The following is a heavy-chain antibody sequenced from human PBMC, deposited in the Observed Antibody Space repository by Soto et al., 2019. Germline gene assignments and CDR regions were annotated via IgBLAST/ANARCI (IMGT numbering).Heavy chain of an antibody. D-gene: IGHD5-18*01. CDR1: GGSVSSGDYY. V-gene: IGHV4-61*08. Sequence: LSLTCTVSGGSVSSGDYYWSWIRQPPGKGLEWIGYIYYSGSTNYNPSLKSRVSISLDTSKNQFSLRLTSVTAADAAVYYCARIPVDTYMINWFDPWGQGTLVTVSS. J-gene: IGHJ5*02. CDR2: IYYSGST. CDR3: ARIPVDTYMINWFDP.